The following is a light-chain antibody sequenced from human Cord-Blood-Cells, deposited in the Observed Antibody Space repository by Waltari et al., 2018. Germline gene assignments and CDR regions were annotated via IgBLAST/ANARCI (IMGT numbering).Light chain of an antibody. Sequence: EIVFTQSPAPLSLSPGERATLSCRASQSVSTYLAWYQQKPGPAPRLLIYVASNRATGIPARFSGSGSGTDFTLTISSLEPEDFAVYYCQQRSNWPPITFGQGTRLEIK. CDR3: QQRSNWPPIT. V-gene: IGKV3-11*01. J-gene: IGKJ5*01. CDR1: QSVSTY. CDR2: VAS.